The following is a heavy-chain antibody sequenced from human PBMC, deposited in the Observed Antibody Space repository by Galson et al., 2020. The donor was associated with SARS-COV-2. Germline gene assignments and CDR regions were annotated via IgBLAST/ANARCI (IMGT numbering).Heavy chain of an antibody. CDR2: ITYDGSNK. D-gene: IGHD1-26*01. Sequence: GGSLRFSCAASGFTFSSYAMHWVRQAPGKGLEWVAAITYDGSNKYYADSVKGRFTISRDNSKNTLYLQMNSLRAEDTAVYYCARGRSGSYRSAFDIWGQGTMVTVSS. J-gene: IGHJ3*02. CDR1: GFTFSSYA. V-gene: IGHV3-30*04. CDR3: ARGRSGSYRSAFDI.